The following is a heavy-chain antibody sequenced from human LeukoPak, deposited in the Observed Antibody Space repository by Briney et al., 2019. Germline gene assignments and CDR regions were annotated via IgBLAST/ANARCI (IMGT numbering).Heavy chain of an antibody. V-gene: IGHV5-51*01. CDR2: VYPDNSKT. J-gene: IGHJ3*02. D-gene: IGHD1-26*01. Sequence: GESLKISCMASGYTFTIYWIAWVRQMPDKGLEWIGIVYPDNSKTIYSPSFQGQVTISADKSINTAYLQWSTLKASDTAIYYCTRLSGGSALRNDAFHIWGQGTMVTVSS. CDR1: GYTFTIYW. CDR3: TRLSGGSALRNDAFHI.